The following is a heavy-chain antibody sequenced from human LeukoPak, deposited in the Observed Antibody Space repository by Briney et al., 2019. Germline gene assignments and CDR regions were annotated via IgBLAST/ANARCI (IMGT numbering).Heavy chain of an antibody. V-gene: IGHV4-34*01. Sequence: TSETLSLTCAVYGGSFSGYYWSWIRQPPGKGLEWIGEINHSGGTNYNPSLKSRVTISVDTSKNQFSLKLSSVTAADTAVYYCARDRGSGWYARSHYYYYYMDVWGKGTTVTVSS. J-gene: IGHJ6*03. CDR3: ARDRGSGWYARSHYYYYYMDV. D-gene: IGHD6-19*01. CDR2: INHSGGT. CDR1: GGSFSGYY.